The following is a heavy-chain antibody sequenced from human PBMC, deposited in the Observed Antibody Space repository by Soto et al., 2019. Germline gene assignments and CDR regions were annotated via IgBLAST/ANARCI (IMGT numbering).Heavy chain of an antibody. V-gene: IGHV5-51*01. J-gene: IGHJ6*02. CDR1: GYSFTTFW. D-gene: IGHD1-26*01. CDR3: ARSGRNAYYNMDV. Sequence: LKISCKGSGYSFTTFWIGWVRQMPGKGLEWMGVIYPGDSDTRYSPSFQGQVTLSADTSISTAYLQWSILKASDTAIYYCARSGRNAYYNMDVWGQGTTVTVSS. CDR2: IYPGDSDT.